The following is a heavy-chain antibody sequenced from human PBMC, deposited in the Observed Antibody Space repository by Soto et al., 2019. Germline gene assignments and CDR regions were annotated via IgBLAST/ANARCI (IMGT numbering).Heavy chain of an antibody. V-gene: IGHV4-31*03. J-gene: IGHJ4*02. CDR1: GGSISSGGYY. Sequence: SSETLSLTCTVSGGSISSGGYYWSWIRQHPGKGLEWIGYIYYSGSTYYNPSLKSRVTISVDSSKNQFSLKLSSVTAADTAVYYCAREFVVATMGYFDYWGQGTLVTVSS. CDR3: AREFVVATMGYFDY. CDR2: IYYSGST. D-gene: IGHD5-12*01.